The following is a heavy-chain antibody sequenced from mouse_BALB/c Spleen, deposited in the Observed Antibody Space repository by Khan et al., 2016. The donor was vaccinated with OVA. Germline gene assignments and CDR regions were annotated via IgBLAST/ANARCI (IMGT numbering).Heavy chain of an antibody. CDR3: ARGGSRAMDY. V-gene: IGHV9-3-1*01. J-gene: IGHJ4*01. Sequence: QIQLVQSGPELKKPGETVKISCKASGYTFTNYGMNWVKQAPGKGLKWKGWIYTYTGEPTYADDFKGRFAFSLETSASTAYLQINNLKNEDTATYFCARGGSRAMDYWGQGTSVTVSS. D-gene: IGHD1-1*01. CDR2: IYTYTGEP. CDR1: GYTFTNYG.